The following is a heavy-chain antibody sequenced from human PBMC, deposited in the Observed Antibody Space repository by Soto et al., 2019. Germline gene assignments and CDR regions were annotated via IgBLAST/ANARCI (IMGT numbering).Heavy chain of an antibody. Sequence: DVQLVESGGGLFQPGGSLRLSCAASGFTFSSYWMHWVRQAPGKGLVWVSRIRSDGTNAEYAGSVKGRFTISRDNAXDXXYLQMNSLRVEDTAVYYCVRGDGDYHDGHGYFGRHWGQGTLVTVSS. D-gene: IGHD3-22*01. CDR1: GFTFSSYW. V-gene: IGHV3-74*03. J-gene: IGHJ4*02. CDR2: IRSDGTNA. CDR3: VRGDGDYHDGHGYFGRH.